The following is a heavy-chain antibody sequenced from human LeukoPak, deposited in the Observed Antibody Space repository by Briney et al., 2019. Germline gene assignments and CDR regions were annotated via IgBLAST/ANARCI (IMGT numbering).Heavy chain of an antibody. CDR2: XYNSGST. J-gene: IGHJ3*02. V-gene: IGHV4-38-2*02. CDR3: ARDVHYYDSSGIDAFDI. CDR1: XXSMSSXXX. Sequence: LSXXXTIXXXSMSSXXXXXWIXXPPXXXLXWIXXXYNSGSTYYNPSLKSRVTMSVATSKNQFSLKLSSVTAADTAVYYCARDVHYYDSSGIDAFDIWGQGTMVTVSS. D-gene: IGHD3-22*01.